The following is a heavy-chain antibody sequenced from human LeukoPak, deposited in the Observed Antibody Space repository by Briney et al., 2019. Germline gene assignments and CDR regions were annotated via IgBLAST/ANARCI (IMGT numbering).Heavy chain of an antibody. V-gene: IGHV5-51*01. CDR3: ARHSNIYSGYDFIDY. CDR2: IYPGDSDT. CDR1: GYRFTSYW. D-gene: IGHD5-12*01. Sequence: GESLKISCKGSGYRFTSYWIGWVRQMPGKGLEWMGIIYPGDSDTRYSPSFQGQVTISADKSISTAYLQWSSLKASDTAMYYCARHSNIYSGYDFIDYWGQGTLVTVSS. J-gene: IGHJ4*02.